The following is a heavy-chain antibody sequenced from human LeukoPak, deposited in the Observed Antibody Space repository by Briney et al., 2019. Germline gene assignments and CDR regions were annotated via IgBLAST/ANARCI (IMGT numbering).Heavy chain of an antibody. Sequence: SETLSLTCAVSGGSISSGGYSWSWIRQPPGKGLEWIGYIYHSGSTYYNPSLKSRVTISVDRSKNQFSLKLSSVTAADTAVYYCARKADQLHFDYWGQGTLVTVSS. CDR2: IYHSGST. CDR1: GGSISSGGYS. V-gene: IGHV4-30-2*01. J-gene: IGHJ4*02. D-gene: IGHD2-2*01. CDR3: ARKADQLHFDY.